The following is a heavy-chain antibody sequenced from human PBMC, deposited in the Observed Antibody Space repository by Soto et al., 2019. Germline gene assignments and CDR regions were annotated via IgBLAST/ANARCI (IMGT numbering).Heavy chain of an antibody. CDR2: INAGNGNT. CDR3: ARDQPYSSSWYGDDAFDI. J-gene: IGHJ3*02. Sequence: ASVKVSCKASGYTFTSYAMHWVRQAPGQRLERMGWINAGNGNTKYSQKFQGRVTITRDTSASTAYMELSSLRSEDTAVYYCARDQPYSSSWYGDDAFDIWGQGTMVTVSS. D-gene: IGHD6-13*01. V-gene: IGHV1-3*01. CDR1: GYTFTSYA.